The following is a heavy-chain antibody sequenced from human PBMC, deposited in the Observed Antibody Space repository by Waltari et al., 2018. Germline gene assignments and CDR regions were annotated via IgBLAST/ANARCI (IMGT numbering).Heavy chain of an antibody. V-gene: IGHV4-59*01. D-gene: IGHD5-18*01. CDR2: IYYSRST. CDR3: ARGGGYSYGFNWFDP. CDR1: GGSISSYY. Sequence: QVQLQVSGPGLVKPSETLSLTCPVSGGSISSYYWSWIRQPPGKGLEWIGYIYYSRSTNYNPSLKSRVTISVDTSKNQFSLKLSSVTAADTAVYYCARGGGYSYGFNWFDPWGQGTLVTVSS. J-gene: IGHJ5*02.